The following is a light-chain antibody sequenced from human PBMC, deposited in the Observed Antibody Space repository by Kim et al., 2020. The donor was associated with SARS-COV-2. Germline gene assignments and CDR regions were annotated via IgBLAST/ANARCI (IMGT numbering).Light chain of an antibody. J-gene: IGLJ1*01. CDR3: SSYTITSTFV. V-gene: IGLV2-14*03. CDR2: DVS. Sequence: QSALTQPASVSGSPGQSITISCTGSSSDVGVYNYVSWYQHHPGKAPKLMLYDVSQRPSGVSNRFSGSKSGNTASLTISGLQTEDEADYYCSSYTITSTFVFGPGTKVTVL. CDR1: SSDVGVYNY.